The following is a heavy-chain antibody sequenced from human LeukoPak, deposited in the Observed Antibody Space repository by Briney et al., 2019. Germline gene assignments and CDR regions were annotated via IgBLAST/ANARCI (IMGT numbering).Heavy chain of an antibody. CDR2: INHSGST. Sequence: KTSETLSLTCAVYGGSFSGYYWSWIRQPPGKGLEWIGEINHSGSTNYNPSLKSRVTISVDTSKNQFSLKLSSVTAADTAVYYCARGAAATIYFDYWGQGTLVTVSS. J-gene: IGHJ4*02. CDR3: ARGAAATIYFDY. V-gene: IGHV4-34*01. CDR1: GGSFSGYY. D-gene: IGHD2-15*01.